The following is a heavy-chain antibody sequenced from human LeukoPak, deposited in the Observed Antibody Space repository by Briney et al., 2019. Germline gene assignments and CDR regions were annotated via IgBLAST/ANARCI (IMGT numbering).Heavy chain of an antibody. CDR2: IIPIFGTA. D-gene: IGHD6-19*01. CDR1: GGTFSSYA. CDR3: ARGPAVASRTRYSYMDV. Sequence: SVKVSCKASGGTFSSYAISWVRQAPRQGLEWMGGIIPIFGTANYAQKFQGRVTITTDESTSTAYMELSSLRSEDTAVYYCARGPAVASRTRYSYMDVWGKGTTVTVSS. J-gene: IGHJ6*03. V-gene: IGHV1-69*05.